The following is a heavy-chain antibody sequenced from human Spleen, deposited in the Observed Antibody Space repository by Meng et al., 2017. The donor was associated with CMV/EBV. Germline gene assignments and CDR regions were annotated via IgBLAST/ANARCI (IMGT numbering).Heavy chain of an antibody. Sequence: SVKVSCKASGGTFRRFGISWVRQAPGQGLEWMGGIISIFGTANTAQKFQGRVTISTDESTNTAYMELSSLRSEDTAVYYCARGEQQELVRDSYYCGLDVWGQGTTVTVSS. CDR1: GGTFRRFG. D-gene: IGHD6-13*01. V-gene: IGHV1-69*05. CDR2: IISIFGTA. CDR3: ARGEQQELVRDSYYCGLDV. J-gene: IGHJ6*02.